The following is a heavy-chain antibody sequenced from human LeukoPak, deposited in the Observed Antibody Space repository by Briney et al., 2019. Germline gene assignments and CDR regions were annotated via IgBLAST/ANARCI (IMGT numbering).Heavy chain of an antibody. J-gene: IGHJ3*02. V-gene: IGHV1-2*06. CDR2: INPNSGGT. CDR3: ARDFWSGQDAFDI. Sequence: ASVKVSCKASGYTFTGYYMHWVRQAPGQGLEWMGRINPNSGGTNYAQKFQGRVIMTRDASISTAYMELSRLRSDDTAVYYCARDFWSGQDAFDIWGQGTMVTVSS. CDR1: GYTFTGYY. D-gene: IGHD3-3*01.